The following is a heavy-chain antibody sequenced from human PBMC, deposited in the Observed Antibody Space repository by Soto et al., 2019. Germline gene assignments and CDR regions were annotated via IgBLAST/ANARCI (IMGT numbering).Heavy chain of an antibody. V-gene: IGHV4-34*01. CDR2: INHSGST. J-gene: IGHJ4*02. CDR3: ARDREDDFWSGLFDY. Sequence: PSETLSLTCAVYGGSFSGYFWTWIRQPPGKGLEWIGEINHSGSTNYNPSLKSRVSISVDASKNTLYLQMNSLRAEDTAVYYCARDREDDFWSGLFDYWGQGTLVTVSS. CDR1: GGSFSGYF. D-gene: IGHD3-3*01.